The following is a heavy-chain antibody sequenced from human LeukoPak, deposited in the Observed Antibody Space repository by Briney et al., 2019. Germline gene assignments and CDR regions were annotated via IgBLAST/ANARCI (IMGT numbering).Heavy chain of an antibody. CDR1: GGSISSYY. CDR3: ARALIPGIAAAGTEFDY. Sequence: PSETLSLTCTVSGGSISSYYWSWIRQPPGKGLEWIGYIYYSGSTNYNPSLKSRVTISVDTSKNQFSPKLSSVTAADTAVYYCARALIPGIAAAGTEFDYWGQGTLVTVSS. J-gene: IGHJ4*02. V-gene: IGHV4-59*01. CDR2: IYYSGST. D-gene: IGHD6-13*01.